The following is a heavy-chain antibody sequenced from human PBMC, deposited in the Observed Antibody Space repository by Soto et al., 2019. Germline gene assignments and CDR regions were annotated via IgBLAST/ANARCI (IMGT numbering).Heavy chain of an antibody. CDR3: AKRQEMATITDYYYYYGMDV. D-gene: IGHD5-12*01. V-gene: IGHV3-30*18. J-gene: IGHJ6*02. Sequence: GSLRLSCAASGFTFSSYGMHWVRQAPGKGLEWVAVISYDGSNKYYADSVKGRFTISRDNSKNTLYLQMNSLRAEDTAVYYCAKRQEMATITDYYYYYGMDVWGQGTTVTVSS. CDR1: GFTFSSYG. CDR2: ISYDGSNK.